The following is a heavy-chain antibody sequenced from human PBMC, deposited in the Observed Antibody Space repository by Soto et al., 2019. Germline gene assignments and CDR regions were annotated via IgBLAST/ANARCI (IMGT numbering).Heavy chain of an antibody. J-gene: IGHJ4*02. CDR3: AREAPYYYDSSGYYPYYFDY. Sequence: EVQLVESGGGLVKPGGSLRLSCVASGFTFSTYSMNWVRQAPGKGLEWVSSISSSSRYIYYADSMKGRFTISRDNAKNSLYLQMNSLRAEDTAVYYCAREAPYYYDSSGYYPYYFDYWAREPWSPSPQ. CDR2: ISSSSRYI. V-gene: IGHV3-21*01. D-gene: IGHD3-22*01. CDR1: GFTFSTYS.